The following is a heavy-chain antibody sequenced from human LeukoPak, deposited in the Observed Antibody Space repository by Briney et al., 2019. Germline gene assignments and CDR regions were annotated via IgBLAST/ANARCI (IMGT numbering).Heavy chain of an antibody. Sequence: GESLKISGKGSGYSFTSYWIGWVRQMPGKGLEWMGIIYPGDSDTRYSPSFQGQVTISADKSISTAYLQWSSLKASDTAMYYCARRGIVGATTPNAFDIWGQGTMVTVSS. V-gene: IGHV5-51*01. CDR1: GYSFTSYW. D-gene: IGHD1-26*01. CDR2: IYPGDSDT. J-gene: IGHJ3*02. CDR3: ARRGIVGATTPNAFDI.